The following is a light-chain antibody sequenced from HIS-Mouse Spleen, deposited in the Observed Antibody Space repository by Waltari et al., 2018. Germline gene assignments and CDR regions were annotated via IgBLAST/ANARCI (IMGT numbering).Light chain of an antibody. CDR2: STS. J-gene: IGLJ3*02. Sequence: QTVVTQEPSLTVSPGGTVTLTCASSTRAVTRGYXXNWVQQKPGKAPRALIYSTSNKNSWTPARFSGSLLGGKAALTLSGVQPEDEAEYYCLLYYGGANWVFGGGTKLTVL. V-gene: IGLV7-43*01. CDR3: LLYYGGANWV. CDR1: TRAVTRGYX.